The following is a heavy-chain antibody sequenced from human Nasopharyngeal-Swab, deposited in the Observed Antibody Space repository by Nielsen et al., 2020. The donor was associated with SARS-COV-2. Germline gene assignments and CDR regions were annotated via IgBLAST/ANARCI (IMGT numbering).Heavy chain of an antibody. Sequence: GGSLRLSCAASGFTFSSYSMNWVRQAPGKGLEWVSSISSSSSYIYYADSLKGRFTISRDNAKNSLYLQMNSLRAEDTAVYFCARGRPLGGYYFGYFDYWGQGTLVTVSS. J-gene: IGHJ4*02. V-gene: IGHV3-21*01. CDR2: ISSSSSYI. CDR1: GFTFSSYS. D-gene: IGHD3-3*01. CDR3: ARGRPLGGYYFGYFDY.